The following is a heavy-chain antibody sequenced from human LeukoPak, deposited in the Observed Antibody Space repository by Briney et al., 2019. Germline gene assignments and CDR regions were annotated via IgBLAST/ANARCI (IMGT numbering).Heavy chain of an antibody. CDR3: AKDEAYSSSWCFGYYYYGMDV. V-gene: IGHV3-23*01. J-gene: IGHJ6*02. CDR1: GFTFSSYA. CDR2: ISGSGGST. Sequence: GGSLRLSCAASGFTFSSYAMSRVRQAPGKGLEWVSAISGSGGSTYYADSVKGRFTISRDNSKNTLYLQMNSLRAEDTAVYYCAKDEAYSSSWCFGYYYYGMDVWGQGTTVTVSS. D-gene: IGHD6-13*01.